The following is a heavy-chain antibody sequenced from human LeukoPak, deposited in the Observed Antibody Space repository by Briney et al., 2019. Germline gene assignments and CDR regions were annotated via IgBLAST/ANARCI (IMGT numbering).Heavy chain of an antibody. CDR3: ARVRRGWFDP. CDR2: IYYSGST. V-gene: IGHV4-59*01. J-gene: IGHJ5*02. Sequence: SETLSLTCTVTGGSISSYYWSWIRQPPGKGLEWIGYIYYSGSTNYNPSLKSRVTISVDTSKNQFSLKLSSVTAADTAVYYCARVRRGWFDPWGQGTLVTVSS. CDR1: GGSISSYY.